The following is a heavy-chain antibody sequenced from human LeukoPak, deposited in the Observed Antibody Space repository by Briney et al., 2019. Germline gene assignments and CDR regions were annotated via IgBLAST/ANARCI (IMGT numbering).Heavy chain of an antibody. J-gene: IGHJ4*02. V-gene: IGHV3-21*01. D-gene: IGHD1-1*01. CDR1: GFTFRTYA. CDR2: ITGNGDTI. CDR3: ARDRDPHVIGTTAIDY. Sequence: GGSLRLSCAAFGFTFRTYAMNWVRQAPGKGLEWVSLITGNGDTIQYADSVKGRFTISRDNAKNSLYLQMNSLRAEDTAVYYCARDRDPHVIGTTAIDYWGQGTLVTVSS.